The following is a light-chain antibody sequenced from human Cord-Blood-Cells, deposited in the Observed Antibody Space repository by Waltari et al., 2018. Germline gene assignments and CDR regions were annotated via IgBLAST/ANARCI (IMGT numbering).Light chain of an antibody. CDR3: MQALQTRIT. Sequence: DIVMTQSPLSLPVTPGEPASISCRSSQSLLHSNGYNYLDWYLQKPGQSPQLLIYLGSNRASGVPYRFSGSGSGTDFTLKISRVEAEDVGVYYCMQALQTRITFGQGTRLEIK. J-gene: IGKJ5*01. CDR1: QSLLHSNGYNY. V-gene: IGKV2-28*01. CDR2: LGS.